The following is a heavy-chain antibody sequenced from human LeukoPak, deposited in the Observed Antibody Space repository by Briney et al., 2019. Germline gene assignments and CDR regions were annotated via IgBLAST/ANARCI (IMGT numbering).Heavy chain of an antibody. D-gene: IGHD3-3*01. V-gene: IGHV4-34*01. J-gene: IGHJ2*01. CDR2: INHSGST. CDR3: ARGGDFWSGYYRYWYFDL. Sequence: SETLSLTCAVYGGSFSGYYWSWIRQPPGKGLEWIGEINHSGSTNYNPSLESRVTISVDTSKNQFSLKLSSVTAADTAVYYCARGGDFWSGYYRYWYFDLWGRGTLVTVSS. CDR1: GGSFSGYY.